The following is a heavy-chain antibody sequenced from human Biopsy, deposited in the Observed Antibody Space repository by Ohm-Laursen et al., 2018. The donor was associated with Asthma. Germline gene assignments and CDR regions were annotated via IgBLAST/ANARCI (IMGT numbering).Heavy chain of an antibody. CDR1: GGTFSRYA. J-gene: IGHJ6*02. CDR2: IIPVFGTS. V-gene: IGHV1-69*13. Sequence: EASVKVSCKASGGTFSRYAISWVRQAPGQGLEWMGGIIPVFGTSNYAQKFQGRVTFTADGSTSSAYMELSSLTSEDSAVYYCAREVLTVDYGYYYFAMDVWGQGTTVTVSS. CDR3: AREVLTVDYGYYYFAMDV. D-gene: IGHD4-17*01.